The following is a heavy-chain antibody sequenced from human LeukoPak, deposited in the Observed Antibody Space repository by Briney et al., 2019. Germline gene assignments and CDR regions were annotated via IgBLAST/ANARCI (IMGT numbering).Heavy chain of an antibody. Sequence: ASVKVSCKASGGTFSSYAISWVRQAPGQGLEWMGGIIPIFGTANYAQKFQGRVTITTDESTSTAYMELSSLRSEDTAVYYCARGRSSQNYYYYYIDVWGKGTTVSVSS. D-gene: IGHD6-13*01. CDR1: GGTFSSYA. CDR2: IIPIFGTA. J-gene: IGHJ6*03. CDR3: ARGRSSQNYYYYYIDV. V-gene: IGHV1-69*05.